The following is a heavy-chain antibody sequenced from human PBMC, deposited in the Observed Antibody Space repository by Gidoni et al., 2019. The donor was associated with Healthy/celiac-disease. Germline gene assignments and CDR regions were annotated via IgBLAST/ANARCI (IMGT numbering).Heavy chain of an antibody. CDR1: GFTSSSYA. D-gene: IGHD3-3*01. CDR3: AKTLYDFWSVYYYYYMDV. V-gene: IGHV3-23*01. Sequence: EVQLLESGGGLVQPGGSLRLSCAASGFTSSSYARSWVRQAPGKGLGWVSAISGSGGSTYYADSVKGRFTISRDNSKNTLYLQMNSLRAEDTAVYYCAKTLYDFWSVYYYYYMDVWGKGTTVTVSS. J-gene: IGHJ6*03. CDR2: ISGSGGST.